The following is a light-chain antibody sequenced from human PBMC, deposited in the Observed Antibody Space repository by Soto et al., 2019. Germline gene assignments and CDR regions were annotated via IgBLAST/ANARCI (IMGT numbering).Light chain of an antibody. CDR1: QDIRKY. V-gene: IGKV1-33*01. Sequence: IHMTQSPSSLSASVGDRVTITCQARQDIRKYLNWYQQKPGKAPQLLIYDASNLETGVPSRFSGSGSGTDFTFTISSLQPEDIATYYCQQYDNLPLSFGGGTKVEIK. CDR3: QQYDNLPLS. CDR2: DAS. J-gene: IGKJ4*01.